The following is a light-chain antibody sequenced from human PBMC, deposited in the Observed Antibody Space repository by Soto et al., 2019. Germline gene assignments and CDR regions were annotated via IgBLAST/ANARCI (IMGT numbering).Light chain of an antibody. CDR3: QQYNSYSYT. Sequence: DIQMTQSPSSLSASVGDRVTVTCRASQSIRTFLNWYQQRPGKAPNLLIYAAINMQGGVPSRFSGNGSGTDFALTISSLQPDDFATYYCQQYNSYSYTFGQGTKVDIK. CDR2: AAI. J-gene: IGKJ2*01. V-gene: IGKV1-39*01. CDR1: QSIRTF.